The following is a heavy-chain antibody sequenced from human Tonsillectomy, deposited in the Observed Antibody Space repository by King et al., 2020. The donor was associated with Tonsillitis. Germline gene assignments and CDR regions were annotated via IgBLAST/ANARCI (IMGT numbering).Heavy chain of an antibody. CDR3: ARKDNWNAGLHY. J-gene: IGHJ4*02. CDR2: ITTTSSYI. Sequence: VQLVESGGGLVKPGGSLRLSCAASGFNFSAYKMNWVRQAPGKGLEWVSSITTTSSYISYGDSVKGRFTISRDNAKNSLYLQMNSLRAEDTAVYYCARKDNWNAGLHYWGQGTLVTVSS. V-gene: IGHV3-21*06. D-gene: IGHD1-20*01. CDR1: GFNFSAYK.